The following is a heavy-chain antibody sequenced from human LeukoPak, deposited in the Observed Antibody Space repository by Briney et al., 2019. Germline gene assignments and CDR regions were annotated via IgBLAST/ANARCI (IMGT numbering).Heavy chain of an antibody. CDR3: AKVPSSGWSWYWFDP. CDR1: GFTFSNYA. CDR2: ISGSGGST. V-gene: IGHV3-23*01. J-gene: IGHJ5*02. D-gene: IGHD6-19*01. Sequence: GGSLRLSCAASGFTFSNYAMSWVRQAPGKGLEWVSAISGSGGSTYYADSVKGRFTISRDNSKNTLYLQMNSLRAEDTAVYYCAKVPSSGWSWYWFDPWGQGTLVTVSS.